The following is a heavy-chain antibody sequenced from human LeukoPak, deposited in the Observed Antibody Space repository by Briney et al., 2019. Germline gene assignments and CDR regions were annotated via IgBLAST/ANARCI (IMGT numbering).Heavy chain of an antibody. V-gene: IGHV3-74*01. CDR1: GFTFSSYW. CDR3: ARGPPFDAFDI. Sequence: PGGFLRLSCAASGFTFSSYWMHWVRQAPGKGLVWVSRINSDGSSTSYADSVKGRFTISRDNAKNTLYLQMNSLRAEDTAVYYCARGPPFDAFDIWGQGTMVTVSS. J-gene: IGHJ3*02. CDR2: INSDGSST.